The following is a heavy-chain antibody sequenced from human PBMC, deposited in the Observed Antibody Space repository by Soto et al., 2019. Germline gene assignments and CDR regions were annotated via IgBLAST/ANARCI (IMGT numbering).Heavy chain of an antibody. CDR1: GGSISSSSYY. D-gene: IGHD5-12*01. CDR3: ARLLRHNYYGMDV. V-gene: IGHV4-39*01. J-gene: IGHJ6*02. Sequence: SETLSLTCTVSGGSISSSSYYWGWIRQPPGKGLEWIGSIYYSGSTYYNPSLKSRVTISVDTSKNQFSLKLRSVTAADTAVYYCARLLRHNYYGMDVWGQGTTVT. CDR2: IYYSGST.